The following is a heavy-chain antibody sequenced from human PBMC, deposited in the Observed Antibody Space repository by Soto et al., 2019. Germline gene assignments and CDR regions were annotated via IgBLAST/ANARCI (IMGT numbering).Heavy chain of an antibody. Sequence: QVQLVESGGGVVQPGRSLRLSCAASGFTFSSYAMHWVRQAPGKGLEWVAVISYDGSNKYYADSVKGRFTISRDNSKNTLYLQMNSRRAEDTAVYYCARGPKGIVGAHYGYWGQGTLVTVSS. CDR3: ARGPKGIVGAHYGY. CDR2: ISYDGSNK. D-gene: IGHD1-26*01. J-gene: IGHJ4*02. CDR1: GFTFSSYA. V-gene: IGHV3-30-3*01.